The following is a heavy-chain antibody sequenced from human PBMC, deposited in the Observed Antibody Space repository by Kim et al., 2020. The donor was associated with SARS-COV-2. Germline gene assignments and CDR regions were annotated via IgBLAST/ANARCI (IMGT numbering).Heavy chain of an antibody. V-gene: IGHV3-53*01. J-gene: IGHJ3*02. Sequence: STFYADSVKGRFTISRDNSKTTLYFQMNSLRAEDTAVYYCARDHGDDAFDIWGQGTMVTVSS. D-gene: IGHD4-17*01. CDR2: ST. CDR3: ARDHGDDAFDI.